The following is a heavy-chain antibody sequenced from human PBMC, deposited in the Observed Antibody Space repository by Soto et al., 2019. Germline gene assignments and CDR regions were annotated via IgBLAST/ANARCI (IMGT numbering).Heavy chain of an antibody. CDR3: ASHLAGNRDY. D-gene: IGHD3-3*02. J-gene: IGHJ4*02. CDR2: INSDGSST. V-gene: IGHV3-74*01. CDR1: GFTFSSYW. Sequence: EVQRVESGGGLVQPGGSLRLSCAASGFTFSSYWMHWVRQAPGNGLVWVSRINSDGSSTYYADSVKGRFTISIDNAKKTLYMQTNSLRSEDTAVYYCASHLAGNRDYWGKGNLVTVSS.